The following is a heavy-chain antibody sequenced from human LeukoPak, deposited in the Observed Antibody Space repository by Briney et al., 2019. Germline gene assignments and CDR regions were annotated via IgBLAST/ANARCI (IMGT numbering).Heavy chain of an antibody. Sequence: GGSLRLSCAASGFIFSSYWMHWVRQAPGKGLVWASRINSDGSSTSYADSVKGRFTISRDSAKNTLYLQMNSLRAEDTAVYYCARGGYDYGDPNWFDPWGQGTLVTVSS. CDR1: GFIFSSYW. V-gene: IGHV3-74*01. CDR3: ARGGYDYGDPNWFDP. J-gene: IGHJ5*02. D-gene: IGHD4-17*01. CDR2: INSDGSST.